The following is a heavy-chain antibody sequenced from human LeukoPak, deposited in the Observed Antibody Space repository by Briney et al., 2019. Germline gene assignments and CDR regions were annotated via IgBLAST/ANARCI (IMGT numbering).Heavy chain of an antibody. CDR3: ARLGPYCSSTSCPQDYYYYMDV. CDR2: INPNSGGT. V-gene: IGHV1-2*02. Sequence: ASVKVSCKASGYTFTGYYMHWVRQAPGQGLEWMGWINPNSGGTNYAQKFQGRVTMTRDTSISTAYLQWSSLKASDTAMYYCARLGPYCSSTSCPQDYYYYMDVWGKGTTVTVSS. CDR1: GYTFTGYY. J-gene: IGHJ6*03. D-gene: IGHD2-2*01.